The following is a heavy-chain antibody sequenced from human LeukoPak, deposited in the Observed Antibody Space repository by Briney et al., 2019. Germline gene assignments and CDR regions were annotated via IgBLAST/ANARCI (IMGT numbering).Heavy chain of an antibody. J-gene: IGHJ4*02. CDR1: GFTFSSFD. D-gene: IGHD1-26*01. Sequence: PGGSLRLSCAASGFTFSSFDMSWVRQAPGKGLEGVSGVTDNGGHTYYADSVKGRFTISRDNSKNTLYLQMNSLRVEDTAVYYCAKASYSGSYSWDYWGQGTLVTVSS. V-gene: IGHV3-23*01. CDR2: VTDNGGHT. CDR3: AKASYSGSYSWDY.